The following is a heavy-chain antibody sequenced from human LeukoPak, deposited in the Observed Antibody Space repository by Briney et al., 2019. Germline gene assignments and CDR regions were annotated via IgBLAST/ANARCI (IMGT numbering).Heavy chain of an antibody. CDR1: GHTFTSYD. J-gene: IGHJ4*02. V-gene: IGHV1-8*01. Sequence: GASVKVSCKASGHTFTSYDINWVRQATGQGLEWMGWMNADSGNTGYAQKFQGRVTMTRNPSISTAYMELSSLTSEDTAVYYCARRIAAAGVGIVYWGQGTLVTVSS. D-gene: IGHD6-13*01. CDR3: ARRIAAAGVGIVY. CDR2: MNADSGNT.